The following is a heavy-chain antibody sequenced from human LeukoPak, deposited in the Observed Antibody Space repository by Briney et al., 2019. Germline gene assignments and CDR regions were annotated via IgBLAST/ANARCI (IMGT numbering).Heavy chain of an antibody. CDR3: ARELDQGAFDI. J-gene: IGHJ3*02. CDR2: IIPIFGTA. CDR1: GGTFSSCA. D-gene: IGHD2-2*03. Sequence: ASVKVSCKASGGTFSSCAISWVRQAPGQGLEWMGGIIPIFGTANYAQKFQGRVTITTDESTSTAYMELSSLRSEDTAVYYCARELDQGAFDIWGQGTMVTVSS. V-gene: IGHV1-69*05.